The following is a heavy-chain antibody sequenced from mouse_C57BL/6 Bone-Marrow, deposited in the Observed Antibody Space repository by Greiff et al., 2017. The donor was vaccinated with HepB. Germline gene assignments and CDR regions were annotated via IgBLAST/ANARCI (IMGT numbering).Heavy chain of an antibody. CDR2: ISGGGGNT. CDR3: ARQVLTGAWFAY. CDR1: GFTFSSYT. J-gene: IGHJ3*01. Sequence: EVKLMESGGGLVKPGGSLKLSCAASGFTFSSYTMSWVRQTPEKRLEWVATISGGGGNTYYPDSVKGRFTISRDNAKNTLYLQMSSLRSEDTALYYCARQVLTGAWFAYWGQGTLVTVSA. D-gene: IGHD4-1*01. V-gene: IGHV5-9*01.